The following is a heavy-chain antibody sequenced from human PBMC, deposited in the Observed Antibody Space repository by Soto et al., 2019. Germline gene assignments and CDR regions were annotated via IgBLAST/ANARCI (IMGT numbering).Heavy chain of an antibody. V-gene: IGHV4-59*01. CDR3: ARSISGFGAKNWFDP. CDR1: GGSMTSYY. Sequence: QVQLQESGPGLVKPSGNLSLSCSVSGGSMTSYYWSWIRQSPGRGLEWIGYIYYNGRTSYDPSLTSRVTIAIDTSENQFSLKLSSVTAADTAVYYCARSISGFGAKNWFDPWGQGTLVTVSS. D-gene: IGHD3-16*01. J-gene: IGHJ5*02. CDR2: IYYNGRT.